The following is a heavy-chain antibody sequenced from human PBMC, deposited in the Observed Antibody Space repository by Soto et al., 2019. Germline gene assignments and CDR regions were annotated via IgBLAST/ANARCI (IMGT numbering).Heavy chain of an antibody. CDR3: ARGDYNDYFDF. D-gene: IGHD4-4*01. J-gene: IGHJ4*02. Sequence: QVQLQESGPGLVKPSQTLSHTCAVSGVSINAGGYSCNWIRQSPGKALEWMGHIYQRGSTYYKPSLKGRITISVDVSKNAFSLEVTSVTPADTAVYFCARGDYNDYFDFWGQGALVTVSS. CDR2: IYQRGST. CDR1: GVSINAGGYS. V-gene: IGHV4-30-2*06.